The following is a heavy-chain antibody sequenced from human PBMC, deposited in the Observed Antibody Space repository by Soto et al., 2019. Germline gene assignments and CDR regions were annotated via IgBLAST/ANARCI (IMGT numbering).Heavy chain of an antibody. Sequence: SETLSLTCAVYGGSFSGYYCSWRRQPPGKGLEWIGEINHSGSTNYNPSLKSRVTISVDTSKNQFSLKLSSVTAADTAVYYCARAGYCSSTSCSYNWFDPWGQGTLVTVSS. CDR1: GGSFSGYY. J-gene: IGHJ5*02. CDR3: ARAGYCSSTSCSYNWFDP. D-gene: IGHD2-2*03. V-gene: IGHV4-34*01. CDR2: INHSGST.